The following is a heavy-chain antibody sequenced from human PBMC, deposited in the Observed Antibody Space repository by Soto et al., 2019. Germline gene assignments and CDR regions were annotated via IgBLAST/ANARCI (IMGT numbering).Heavy chain of an antibody. CDR3: ARHRRTTVTSYYYYGMDV. CDR2: IYYSGST. V-gene: IGHV4-39*01. Sequence: QLQLQESGPGLVKPSETLSLTCTVSGGSISSSSYYWGWIRQPPGKGLEWIGSIYYSGSTYYNPSLKSRVTISVDTSKNQFSLKLSSVTAADTAVYYCARHRRTTVTSYYYYGMDVWGQGTTVTVSS. J-gene: IGHJ6*02. D-gene: IGHD4-17*01. CDR1: GGSISSSSYY.